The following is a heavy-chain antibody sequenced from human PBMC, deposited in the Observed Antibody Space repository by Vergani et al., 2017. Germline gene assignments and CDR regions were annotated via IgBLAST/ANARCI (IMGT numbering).Heavy chain of an antibody. Sequence: QVQLQESGPGLVKPSETLSLTCTVSGGSVSRGSYYWSWIRQPPGKGLEWIGYIYYSGSTNYNPSLKSRVTISVDTSKNQFSLKLSSVTAADTAVYYCARDPKNYYDSSGYYIDYGMDVWGQGTTVTVSS. J-gene: IGHJ6*02. CDR3: ARDPKNYYDSSGYYIDYGMDV. D-gene: IGHD3-22*01. CDR2: IYYSGST. V-gene: IGHV4-61*01. CDR1: GGSVSRGSYY.